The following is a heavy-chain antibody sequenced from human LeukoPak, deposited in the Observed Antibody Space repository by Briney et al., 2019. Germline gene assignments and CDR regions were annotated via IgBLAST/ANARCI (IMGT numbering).Heavy chain of an antibody. D-gene: IGHD5-12*01. CDR1: GYTFNNYY. CDR3: ARDSVLYSGFGNDY. J-gene: IGHJ4*02. V-gene: IGHV1-46*02. CDR2: INPTDGGT. Sequence: ASVKVSCKASGYTFNNYYMHWVRQAPGQGLEWMGIINPTDGGTTYAQKFQGRVTMTRDTSTSTVYMELSSLRSEDTAIYYCARDSVLYSGFGNDYWGQGTLVTVSS.